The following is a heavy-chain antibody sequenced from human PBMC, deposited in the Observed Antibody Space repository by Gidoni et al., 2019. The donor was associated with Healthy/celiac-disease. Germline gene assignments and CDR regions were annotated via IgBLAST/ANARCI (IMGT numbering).Heavy chain of an antibody. CDR1: GFTFSNAW. CDR2: IKSKTDGGTT. V-gene: IGHV3-15*01. D-gene: IGHD2-8*01. Sequence: EVQLVESGGGLVKPGGSLSLSCAAPGFTFSNAWMGWVRQAPGKGLEGVGRIKSKTDGGTTDDAAPVKGRLTISRDDSKNTLNMQMNSLKTEDTAVYYCTRRLKPDYWGQGTLVTVSS. CDR3: TRRLKPDY. J-gene: IGHJ4*02.